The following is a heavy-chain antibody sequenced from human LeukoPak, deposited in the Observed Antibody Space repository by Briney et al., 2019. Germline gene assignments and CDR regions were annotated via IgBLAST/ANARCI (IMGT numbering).Heavy chain of an antibody. Sequence: ASVKVSCKASGYTFSSYYFHWVRQAPGQGLEWMGLINPSGGATTFAQKFRGRVTMTRDMSTGTVFMELSSLRSDDTAVYYCARVVAAAGRKGDAFDIWGQGTMVTVSS. CDR3: ARVVAAAGRKGDAFDI. V-gene: IGHV1-46*01. D-gene: IGHD6-13*01. CDR1: GYTFSSYY. CDR2: INPSGGAT. J-gene: IGHJ3*02.